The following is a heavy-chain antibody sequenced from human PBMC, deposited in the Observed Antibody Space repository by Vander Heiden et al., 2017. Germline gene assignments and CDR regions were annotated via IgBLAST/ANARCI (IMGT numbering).Heavy chain of an antibody. CDR3: TIEGRANRVYGMDV. V-gene: IGHV4-31*03. J-gene: IGHJ6*02. CDR2: IYYSGRP. CDR1: GGSISSGGYY. D-gene: IGHD6-13*01. Sequence: QVQLQESGPGLVKPSQTLSLTCTVSGGSISSGGYYWSWIRQHPGKGLEWIGYIYYSGRPYYNPARKSRVTISVDTSKNQLSRKLRSVTEAATAVYYSTIEGRANRVYGMDVWCQGTTVTVYS.